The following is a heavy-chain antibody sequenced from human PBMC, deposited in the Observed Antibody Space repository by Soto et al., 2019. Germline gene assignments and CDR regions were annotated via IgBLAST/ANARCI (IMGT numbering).Heavy chain of an antibody. J-gene: IGHJ6*02. V-gene: IGHV4-59*01. CDR3: ARGSKRGYSYGLDV. CDR1: GGSISSYY. CDR2: IYYDGST. D-gene: IGHD5-18*01. Sequence: PSETLSLTCTVSGGSISSYYWSWIRQPPGKGLEWIAYIYYDGSTNYNPSLKSRVTISVDTSKNRFSLTLRSVTAADTAMYYCARGSKRGYSYGLDVWGQGTTVTVYS.